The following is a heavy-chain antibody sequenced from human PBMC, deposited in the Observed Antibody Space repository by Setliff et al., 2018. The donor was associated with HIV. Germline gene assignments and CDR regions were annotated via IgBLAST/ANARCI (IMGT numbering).Heavy chain of an antibody. Sequence: ASVKVSCKASGYTFTGYFIHWVRQAPGQGLEWMGRIIPNSAGTNYAQKFQGRVTMTRDTSISTAYMELSRLRSDDTTVYYCATKVYCTNGVCLDAFDIWGQGTMVTVSS. CDR1: GYTFTGYF. D-gene: IGHD2-8*01. J-gene: IGHJ3*02. CDR3: ATKVYCTNGVCLDAFDI. V-gene: IGHV1-2*06. CDR2: IIPNSAGT.